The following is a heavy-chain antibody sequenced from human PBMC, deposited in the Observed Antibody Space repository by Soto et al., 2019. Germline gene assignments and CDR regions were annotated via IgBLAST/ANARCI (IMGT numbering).Heavy chain of an antibody. CDR3: ARDYYYDSSGYRDAFDI. J-gene: IGHJ3*02. V-gene: IGHV1-18*01. D-gene: IGHD3-22*01. CDR2: ISAYNGNT. CDR1: GYTFTSYG. Sequence: ASVKVSCKASGYTFTSYGISWVRQAPGQGLEWMGWISAYNGNTNYAQKLQGRVTMTTDTSTSTAYMELRSLRSDDTAVYYCARDYYYDSSGYRDAFDIWGQGTMVTVSS.